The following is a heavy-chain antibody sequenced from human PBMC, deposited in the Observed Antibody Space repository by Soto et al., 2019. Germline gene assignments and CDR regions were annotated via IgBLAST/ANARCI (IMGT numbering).Heavy chain of an antibody. V-gene: IGHV3-23*01. J-gene: IGHJ4*02. Sequence: EVQLLESGGGLVQPGGSLRLSCAASGLTFSNYAMSWVRQAPGKGLEWVSAISGSGGGTYYADSVKGRFTISRDNAKNTLYLQMTRLRAEDTAVYYCAKAVGNTVLTRGIDYWGQGSLVTVSS. CDR1: GLTFSNYA. D-gene: IGHD4-17*01. CDR3: AKAVGNTVLTRGIDY. CDR2: ISGSGGGT.